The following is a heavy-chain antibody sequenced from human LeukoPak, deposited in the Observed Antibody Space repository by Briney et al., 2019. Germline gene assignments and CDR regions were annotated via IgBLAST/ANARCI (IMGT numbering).Heavy chain of an antibody. CDR2: IYHSGST. J-gene: IGHJ5*02. V-gene: IGHV4-30-2*01. Sequence: SETLSLTCTVSGGSISSGGYYWSWIRQPPGKGLEWIGYIYHSGSTYYNPSLKSRVTISVDRSKNQFSLKLSSVTAADTAVYYCARDVGYDFWSGQLSYNWFDPWGQGTLVTVSS. D-gene: IGHD3-3*01. CDR3: ARDVGYDFWSGQLSYNWFDP. CDR1: GGSISSGGYY.